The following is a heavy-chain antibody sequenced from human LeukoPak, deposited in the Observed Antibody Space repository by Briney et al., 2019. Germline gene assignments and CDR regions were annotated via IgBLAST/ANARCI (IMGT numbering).Heavy chain of an antibody. CDR2: ISAYNGNT. J-gene: IGHJ4*02. CDR3: ARGSTARYYYDSSGYYRGAVDY. D-gene: IGHD3-22*01. Sequence: ASVKVSCKASGGTFSSYAISWVRQAPGQGLEWMGWISAYNGNTNYAQKFQGRVTMTTDTSTNTAYMELRSLRSDDTAVYYCARGSTARYYYDSSGYYRGAVDYWGQGTLVTIPS. V-gene: IGHV1-18*01. CDR1: GGTFSSYA.